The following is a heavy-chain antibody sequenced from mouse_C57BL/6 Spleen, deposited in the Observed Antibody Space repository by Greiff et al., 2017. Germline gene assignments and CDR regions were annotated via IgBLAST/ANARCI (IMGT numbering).Heavy chain of an antibody. CDR1: GYAFTNYL. V-gene: IGHV1-54*01. J-gene: IGHJ3*01. CDR2: INPGSGGT. D-gene: IGHD2-5*01. Sequence: QVQLQQSGAELVRPGTSVKVSCKASGYAFTNYLIEWVKQRPGQGLEWIGVINPGSGGTNYNEKFKGKATLTADESSSTAYMQLSSLTSEDSAVYFCARRDYSNAWFAYWGQGTLVTVSA. CDR3: ARRDYSNAWFAY.